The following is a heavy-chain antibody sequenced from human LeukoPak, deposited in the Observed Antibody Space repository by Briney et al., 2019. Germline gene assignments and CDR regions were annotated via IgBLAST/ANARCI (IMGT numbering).Heavy chain of an antibody. CDR2: IKQDGSEK. CDR3: TRDPIVGATD. Sequence: GGSLRLSCAASGFTFSSYWMSWVRQAPGKGLEWVANIKQDGSEKYYVDSVKGRFTISRDDAKNTLYLQMHSLRGDDTALYYCTRDPIVGATDWGQGTLVTVSS. CDR1: GFTFSSYW. J-gene: IGHJ4*02. V-gene: IGHV3-7*03. D-gene: IGHD1-26*01.